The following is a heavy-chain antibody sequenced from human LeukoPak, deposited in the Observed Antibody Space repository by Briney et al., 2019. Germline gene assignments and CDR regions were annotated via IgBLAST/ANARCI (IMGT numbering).Heavy chain of an antibody. CDR1: GYTFTGYY. D-gene: IGHD6-19*01. CDR3: ARDALAVAGTGGLSY. V-gene: IGHV1-2*02. CDR2: INCNSGGT. J-gene: IGHJ4*02. Sequence: GASVKVSCKASGYTFTGYYVHWVRQAPGQGLEWMGWINCNSGGTKYSQNFQGRVTMTRDTSISTVYMELSSLRSDDTAVYYCARDALAVAGTGGLSYWGQGTLVTVSS.